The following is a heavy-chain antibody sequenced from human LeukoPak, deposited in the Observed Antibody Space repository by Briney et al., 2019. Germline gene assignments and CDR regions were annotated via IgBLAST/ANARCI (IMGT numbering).Heavy chain of an antibody. CDR2: INHSGST. V-gene: IGHV4-34*01. CDR1: GGSFSGYY. J-gene: IGHJ4*02. Sequence: SETLSLTCAVYGGSFSGYYWSWIRQPPGKGLEWIGEINHSGSTNYNPSLKSRVTISVDTSKNQFSLKLSSVTAADTAVYYCARNHDPHCSGGSCYTESLDYWGQGTLATVSS. D-gene: IGHD2-15*01. CDR3: ARNHDPHCSGGSCYTESLDY.